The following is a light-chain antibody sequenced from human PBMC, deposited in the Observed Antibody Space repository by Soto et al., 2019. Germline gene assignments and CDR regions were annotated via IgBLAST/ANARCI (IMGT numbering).Light chain of an antibody. J-gene: IGLJ1*01. V-gene: IGLV2-14*01. CDR3: SSYTSGSTDV. CDR2: EVS. CDR1: SSDVGGYNY. Sequence: QSVLTQPASVSGSPGQSITISCTGTSSDVGGYNYVSWYQQHPGKAPKLIIYEVSNRPSEISNRFSGSKSGNTASLTISGLQAEDEADYYCSSYTSGSTDVFGTGTKLTVL.